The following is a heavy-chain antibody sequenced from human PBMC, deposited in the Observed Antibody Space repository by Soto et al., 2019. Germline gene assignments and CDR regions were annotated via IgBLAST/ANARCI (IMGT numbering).Heavy chain of an antibody. Sequence: QVQLQESGPGLVKPSETLSLTCTVSGGSISSYYWSWIRQPPGKGLEWIGYIYYSGSTNYNPSLKSRVTISVDTTKNQSSLKLSSVTAADTAVYYCAREGEQLVLDYWGQGTLVTVSS. D-gene: IGHD6-13*01. CDR1: GGSISSYY. V-gene: IGHV4-59*01. CDR3: AREGEQLVLDY. J-gene: IGHJ4*02. CDR2: IYYSGST.